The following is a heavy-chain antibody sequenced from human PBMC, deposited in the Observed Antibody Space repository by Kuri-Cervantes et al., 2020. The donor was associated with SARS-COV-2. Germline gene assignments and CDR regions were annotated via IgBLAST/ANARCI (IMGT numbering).Heavy chain of an antibody. CDR2: ISSSSSYI. D-gene: IGHD6-19*01. CDR3: ARDRISSGWYVGYYFDY. V-gene: IGHV3-21*01. Sequence: ETLSLTCAASGFTFSSYDMHWVRQATGKGLEWVSSISSSSSYIYYADSVKGRFTISRDNAKDSLYLQMNSLRAEDTAVYYCARDRISSGWYVGYYFDYWGQGTLVTVSS. CDR1: GFTFSSYD. J-gene: IGHJ4*02.